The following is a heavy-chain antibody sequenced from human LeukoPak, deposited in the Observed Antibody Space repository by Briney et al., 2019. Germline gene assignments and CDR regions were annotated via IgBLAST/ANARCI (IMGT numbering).Heavy chain of an antibody. V-gene: IGHV1-18*01. CDR3: ARDLAYNYGDPHYFDY. D-gene: IGHD5-24*01. CDR1: GYTFTNYG. Sequence: ASVKVSCKTSGYTFTNYGISWVRQAPGQGLEWMGWISADNGSTNYAQKFQDRVTMITDTSTSTAYVELRSLRSDDTAVYFCARDLAYNYGDPHYFDYWGQGTLVTVSS. CDR2: ISADNGST. J-gene: IGHJ4*02.